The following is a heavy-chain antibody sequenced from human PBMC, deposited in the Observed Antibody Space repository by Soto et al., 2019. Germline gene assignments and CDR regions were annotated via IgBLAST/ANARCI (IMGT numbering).Heavy chain of an antibody. D-gene: IGHD5-12*01. J-gene: IGHJ4*02. V-gene: IGHV4-59*01. CDR2: IYYSGST. CDR1: GGSISSYY. Sequence: SETLSLTCTVSGGSISSYYWSWIRQPPGKGLEWIGYIYYSGSTNYNPSLKSRVTISVDTSKNQFSLKLSSVTAADTAVYYCARNGGYARSYPFDYWGQGTLVTVSS. CDR3: ARNGGYARSYPFDY.